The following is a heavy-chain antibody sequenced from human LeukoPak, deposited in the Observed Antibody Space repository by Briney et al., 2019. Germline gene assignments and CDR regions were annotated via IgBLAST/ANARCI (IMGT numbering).Heavy chain of an antibody. CDR2: IHHSGGY. CDR1: YGALSGYY. V-gene: IGHV4-34*01. Sequence: SETLSLTCAVHYGALSGYYWTWIRQPPGKGLEGIGEIHHSGGYKYNASLKSRVTISLDTSQNQFSLQLPSMTAADTAVYFCARGGGQRRSWLDLWGQGTLVTVPS. D-gene: IGHD3-10*01. J-gene: IGHJ5*02. CDR3: ARGGGQRRSWLDL.